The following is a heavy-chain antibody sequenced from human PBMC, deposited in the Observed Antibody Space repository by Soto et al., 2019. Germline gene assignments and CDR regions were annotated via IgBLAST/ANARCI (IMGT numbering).Heavy chain of an antibody. CDR3: AKGYDYVWGSYRYPNYFDY. D-gene: IGHD3-16*02. CDR2: ISGSGGST. V-gene: IGHV3-23*01. Sequence: PGGSLRLSCAASGFTFSSNAMSWVRQAPGKGLEWVSGISGSGGSTYDADSVKGRFTISRDNSKNTLYLQMNSLTSEDTAVYYCAKGYDYVWGSYRYPNYFDYWGQGTLVTVSS. J-gene: IGHJ4*02. CDR1: GFTFSSNA.